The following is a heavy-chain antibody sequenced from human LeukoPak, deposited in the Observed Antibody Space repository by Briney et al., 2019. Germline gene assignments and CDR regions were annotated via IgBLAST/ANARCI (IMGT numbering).Heavy chain of an antibody. V-gene: IGHV3-23*01. CDR3: ARRNPWFDP. Sequence: GGSLRLSYAASGFAFNSYGMSWVRQAPGKGLEWVSAISGSGVSTYYADSVKGRFTISRDNSKNTLYLQMNSLRAEDMAVYYCARRNPWFDPWGQGTLVTVSS. CDR2: ISGSGVST. J-gene: IGHJ5*02. CDR1: GFAFNSYG.